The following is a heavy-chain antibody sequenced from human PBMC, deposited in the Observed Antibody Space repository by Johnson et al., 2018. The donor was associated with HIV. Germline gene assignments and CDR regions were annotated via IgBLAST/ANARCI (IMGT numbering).Heavy chain of an antibody. D-gene: IGHD5-24*01. CDR2: TRYDGSDE. CDR3: AKSALERATPLAEVDAFDV. CDR1: GFTFSYYG. J-gene: IGHJ3*01. Sequence: QVQLVESGGGVVQPGGSMRLSCATSGFTFSYYGLHWVRQAPGVGLEWVAFTRYDGSDEFYADSVKGRFTISRDTSKNTQYLQMNNLRVEDTALYYCAKSALERATPLAEVDAFDVWGQGTMVTVSS. V-gene: IGHV3-30*02.